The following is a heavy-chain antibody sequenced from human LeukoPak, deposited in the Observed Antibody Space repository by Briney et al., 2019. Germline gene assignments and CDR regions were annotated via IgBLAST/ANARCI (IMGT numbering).Heavy chain of an antibody. CDR1: GFTFSSYG. J-gene: IGHJ3*02. D-gene: IGHD2-15*01. V-gene: IGHV3-30*18. CDR2: ISYDGSNK. Sequence: GRSLRLSCAASGFTFSSYGMHWVRQAPGKGLEWVAVISYDGSNKYYADSVKGRFTISRDNSKNTLYLQMNSLRAEDTAVYYCVKSRVVVAANDAFDIWGQGTMVTVSS. CDR3: VKSRVVVAANDAFDI.